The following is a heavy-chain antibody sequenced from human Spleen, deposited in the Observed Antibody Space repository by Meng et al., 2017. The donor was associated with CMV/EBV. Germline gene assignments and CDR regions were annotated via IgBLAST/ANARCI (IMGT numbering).Heavy chain of an antibody. J-gene: IGHJ4*02. CDR3: AREGFGGYGSGSYYLDY. D-gene: IGHD3-10*01. V-gene: IGHV3-20*04. Sequence: GESLKISCAASGFTFDDYGMSWVRQAPGKGLEWVSGINWNSGSTGYADSVKGRFTISRDNAKNSLYLQMNSLRAEDTALYYCAREGFGGYGSGSYYLDYWGQGTLVTVSS. CDR2: INWNSGST. CDR1: GFTFDDYG.